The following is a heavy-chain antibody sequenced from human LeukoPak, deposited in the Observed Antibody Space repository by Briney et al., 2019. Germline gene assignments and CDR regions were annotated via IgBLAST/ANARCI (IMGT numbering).Heavy chain of an antibody. CDR2: ISGSETT. Sequence: PSETLSLTCTVSGGSLNSDNYYWTWLRQPAGKGLEWIGRISGSETTNYNPTLNSRVTISLDTSKNQFSLMLNSATAADTAGYYGAREWSFWGQGTKVTVSA. CDR3: AREWSF. D-gene: IGHD3-10*01. J-gene: IGHJ3*01. CDR1: GGSLNSDNYY. V-gene: IGHV4-61*02.